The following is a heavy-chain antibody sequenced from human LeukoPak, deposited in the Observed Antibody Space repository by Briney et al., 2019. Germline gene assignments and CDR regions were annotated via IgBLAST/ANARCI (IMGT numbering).Heavy chain of an antibody. J-gene: IGHJ4*02. V-gene: IGHV3-23*05. D-gene: IGHD2-2*01. CDR1: GFTFSSYG. Sequence: GGSLRLSCAPSGFTFSSYGMTWVRQAPGKGLEWVSGIFSNGITTYYADSVKGRFTISRDNSLNTLYLQMNSLRAEDTAVYYCAKTEGPSAIFPLDCWGQGTLVTVSS. CDR2: IFSNGITT. CDR3: AKTEGPSAIFPLDC.